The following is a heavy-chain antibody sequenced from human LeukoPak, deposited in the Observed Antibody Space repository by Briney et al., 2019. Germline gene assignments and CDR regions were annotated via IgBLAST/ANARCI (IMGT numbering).Heavy chain of an antibody. V-gene: IGHV1-18*01. CDR1: GCIFTFYG. CDR2: ISPHNGQT. J-gene: IGHJ5*02. D-gene: IGHD1/OR15-1a*01. Sequence: VASVTVSCKASGCIFTFYGITWVRQAPGQGLEWMGWISPHNGQTLYAHEVQDRVIMTTDASTTTAYMELRSRRSDDTAVYYCAKTREHDLNDLWGQGTLVTVSS. CDR3: AKTREHDLNDL.